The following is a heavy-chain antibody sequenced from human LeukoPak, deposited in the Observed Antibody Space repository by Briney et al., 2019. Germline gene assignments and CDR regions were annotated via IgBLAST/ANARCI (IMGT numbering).Heavy chain of an antibody. J-gene: IGHJ6*02. CDR1: GYTSTSYA. CDR2: INTNTGNP. D-gene: IGHD4-23*01. Sequence: GASVKVSCKASGYTSTSYAMNWVRQAPGQGLEWMGWINTNTGNPTYAQGFTGRFVFSLDTSVSTAYLQISSLKAEDTAVYYCARDLCGNSCSQPNYYYYGVDVWGQGTTVTVSS. V-gene: IGHV7-4-1*02. CDR3: ARDLCGNSCSQPNYYYYGVDV.